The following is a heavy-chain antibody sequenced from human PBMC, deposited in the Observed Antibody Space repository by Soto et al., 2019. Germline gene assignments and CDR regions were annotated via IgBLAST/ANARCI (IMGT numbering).Heavy chain of an antibody. CDR3: AKYYDILTGSSPHFDY. J-gene: IGHJ4*02. D-gene: IGHD3-9*01. V-gene: IGHV3-23*01. Sequence: PGGSLRLSCAASGFTFSSYAMSWVRQAPGKGLEWVSAISGSGGSTYYADSVKGRFTISRDNSKNTLYLQMNSLRAEDTAVYYCAKYYDILTGSSPHFDYWGQGTLVTVSS. CDR1: GFTFSSYA. CDR2: ISGSGGST.